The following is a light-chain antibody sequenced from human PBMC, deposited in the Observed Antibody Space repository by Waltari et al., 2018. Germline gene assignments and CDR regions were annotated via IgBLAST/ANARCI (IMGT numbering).Light chain of an antibody. V-gene: IGKV3D-15*01. CDR2: DAS. Sequence: EIMLTQSPGTLSLSPGERATLSCRASQSISRFLAWYQQKPGQAPRLLIYDASTRATGIPDRFSGSGSGTDFTLTISSLQAEDVAVYYCQQCYTFPYTFGQGTKLEIK. CDR3: QQCYTFPYT. CDR1: QSISRF. J-gene: IGKJ2*01.